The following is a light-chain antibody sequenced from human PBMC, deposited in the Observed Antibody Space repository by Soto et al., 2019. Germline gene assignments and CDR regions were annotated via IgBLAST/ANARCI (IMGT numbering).Light chain of an antibody. V-gene: IGKV3-11*01. J-gene: IGKJ1*01. Sequence: EIVLTQSPATLSLSPGERATLSCRASQSVSTYLAWYQQKPGQAPRLLIYGASNRATGIPARFSGAGSGTDFTLTISSLEPEDFAVYYCQQRTNRPETFGQGTKVEIK. CDR2: GAS. CDR3: QQRTNRPET. CDR1: QSVSTY.